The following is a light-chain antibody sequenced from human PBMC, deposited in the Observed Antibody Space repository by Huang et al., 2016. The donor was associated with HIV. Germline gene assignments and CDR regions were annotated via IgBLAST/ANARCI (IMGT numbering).Light chain of an antibody. Sequence: AIQLTQSPSSLSASVGDRVTITCRASQDITNDLGLYQKKPGKAPKLLISAASTLRSGVPSRFSGSGSGTDFTLTISSLQPEDFATYFCLQDFTYPRTFGQGTRVEI. CDR3: LQDFTYPRT. CDR2: AAS. V-gene: IGKV1-6*02. J-gene: IGKJ1*01. CDR1: QDITND.